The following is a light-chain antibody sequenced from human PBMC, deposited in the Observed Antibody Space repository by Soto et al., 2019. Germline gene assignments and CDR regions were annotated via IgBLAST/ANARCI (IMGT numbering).Light chain of an antibody. CDR1: RSNIGRNY. J-gene: IGLJ3*02. CDR2: RNN. CDR3: AAWDDTLNGQV. Sequence: QPVLTQPPSASGTPGQRVSISCSGSRSNIGRNYVYWYQQLPGTAPKLLIQRNNERPSGVPDRFSGPKSGTSVSLAISGLRSEDEATYYCAAWDDTLNGQVFGGGTKLTVL. V-gene: IGLV1-47*01.